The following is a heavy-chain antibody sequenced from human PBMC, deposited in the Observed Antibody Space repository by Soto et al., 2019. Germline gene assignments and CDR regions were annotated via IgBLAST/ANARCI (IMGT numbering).Heavy chain of an antibody. CDR2: IYSNGVT. Sequence: QLQLQESGPGLVKPSETLSLTCAVSSGSIGSDNYYWGWIRQPPGKGLDWIGIIYSNGVTSYNPSLTSRVTMAADTSGNQVSLRLTSVTAADTALYYCAIGVYDQWHYPNWCKGTLVTVSS. CDR1: SGSIGSDNYY. J-gene: IGHJ4*02. CDR3: AIGVYDQWHYPN. V-gene: IGHV4-39*01. D-gene: IGHD2-8*01.